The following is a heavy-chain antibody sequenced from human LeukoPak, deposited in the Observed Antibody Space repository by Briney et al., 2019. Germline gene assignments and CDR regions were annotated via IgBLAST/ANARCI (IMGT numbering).Heavy chain of an antibody. CDR3: VRGDYGDYTLFDY. D-gene: IGHD4-17*01. CDR1: GFTVSSNY. CDR2: IYSGGST. Sequence: GGSLRLSCAASGFTVSSNYMSWVRQAPGKGLEWVAVIYSGGSTYYADSVKGRFTISRDNSKNTLYLQMNSLRAEDTAVYYCVRGDYGDYTLFDYWGQGTLVTVSS. V-gene: IGHV3-53*01. J-gene: IGHJ4*02.